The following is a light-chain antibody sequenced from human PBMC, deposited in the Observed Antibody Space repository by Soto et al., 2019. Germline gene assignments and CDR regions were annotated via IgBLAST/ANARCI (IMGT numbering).Light chain of an antibody. J-gene: IGKJ1*01. V-gene: IGKV3-20*01. CDR2: DTS. Sequence: EIVLTQSPGTLSLSPGERATLSCRASQSVSSSYLAWYQQKPGQAPRLLIYDTSSRATGIPDRFSGSGSGTDFTLAISRLEPEPSAVSYCQQCGSSPSFGQGTKLELK. CDR1: QSVSSSY. CDR3: QQCGSSPS.